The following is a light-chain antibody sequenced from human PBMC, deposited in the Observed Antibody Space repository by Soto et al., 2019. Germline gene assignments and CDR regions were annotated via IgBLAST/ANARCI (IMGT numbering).Light chain of an antibody. J-gene: IGKJ1*01. CDR1: QSVSNNY. V-gene: IGKV3-20*01. CDR2: GAS. CDR3: QQYISSPLT. Sequence: EIVLTQSPGTLSLSPGARATLSCRASQSVSNNYLAWYQQKPGQAPRLVIYGASNRATGIPDRFSASGSGTDFTPTISRLEPEDFAVYYCQQYISSPLTFGQGTKVDI.